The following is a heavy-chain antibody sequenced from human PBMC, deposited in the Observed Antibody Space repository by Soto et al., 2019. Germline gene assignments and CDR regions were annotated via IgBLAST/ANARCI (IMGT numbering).Heavy chain of an antibody. V-gene: IGHV2-5*02. CDR1: GFSLSTNGVG. J-gene: IGHJ4*02. CDR2: IYWAGDK. D-gene: IGHD1-1*01. CDR3: VVRAGLQGNWNGGYFDF. Sequence: QITLEESGPPRVKPTQTLTLTCSFSGFSLSTNGVGVGWVRQPPGKSVKRLALIYWAGDKRYSPSLRSRLTITKDTSRNQVLLTMTNMDPVDTATYYCVVRAGLQGNWNGGYFDFWGQGALVTLSS.